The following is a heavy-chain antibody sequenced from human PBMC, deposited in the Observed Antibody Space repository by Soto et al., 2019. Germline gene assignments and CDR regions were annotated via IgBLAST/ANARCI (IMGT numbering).Heavy chain of an antibody. CDR2: IRFGGSAI. CDR3: ARGQAGTSAFDI. Sequence: GGSLRLSCAAFGFTFSSYSMNWVRQAPGKGLEWVSYIRFGGSAIYYADSVKGRFTISRDDGKDSLYLQMNSLRDEDTAVYYCARGQAGTSAFDIWGQGTMVTVSS. CDR1: GFTFSSYS. V-gene: IGHV3-48*02. D-gene: IGHD6-19*01. J-gene: IGHJ3*02.